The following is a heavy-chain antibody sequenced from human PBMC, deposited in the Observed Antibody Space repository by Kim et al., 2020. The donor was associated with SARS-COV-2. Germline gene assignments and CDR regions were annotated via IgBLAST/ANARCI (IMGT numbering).Heavy chain of an antibody. CDR1: GGSISSSNW. CDR3: ARAASDLRITGTTGQFPWDIYYFDY. V-gene: IGHV4-4*02. J-gene: IGHJ4*02. CDR2: IYHSGST. D-gene: IGHD1-7*01. Sequence: ETLSLTCAVSGGSISSSNWWSWVRQPPGKGLEWIGEIYHSGSTNYNPSLKSRVTISVDKSKNQFSLKLSSVTAADTAVYYCARAASDLRITGTTGQFPWDIYYFDYWGQGTLVTVSS.